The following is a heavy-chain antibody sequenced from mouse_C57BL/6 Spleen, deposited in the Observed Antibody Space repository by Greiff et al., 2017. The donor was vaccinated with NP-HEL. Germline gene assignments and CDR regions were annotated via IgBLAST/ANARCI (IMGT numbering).Heavy chain of an antibody. J-gene: IGHJ4*01. CDR1: GYTFTDYY. V-gene: IGHV1-26*01. Sequence: EVQLQQSGPELVKPGASVKISCKASGYTFTDYYMNWVKQSHGKSLEWIGDINPNNGGTSYNQKFKGKATLTVDKSSSTAYMELRSLTSEDSAVYYCVKMDDGTYYYAMDYWGQGTSVTVSS. CDR2: INPNNGGT. D-gene: IGHD2-3*01. CDR3: VKMDDGTYYYAMDY.